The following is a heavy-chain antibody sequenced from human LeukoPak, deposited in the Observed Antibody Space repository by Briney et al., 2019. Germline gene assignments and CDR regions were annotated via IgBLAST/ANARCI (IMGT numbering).Heavy chain of an antibody. CDR1: GGSISSYY. V-gene: IGHV4-59*01. J-gene: IGHJ3*02. D-gene: IGHD2-2*01. CDR2: IYSGST. CDR3: AREGIVVVRTGAFDI. Sequence: PSETLSLTCSVSGGSISSYYCSWIRQPPGKGLEWVGYIYSGSTNYNPSLKSRVAISVDTSKNQFSLKLSSVTAADTAVYYCAREGIVVVRTGAFDIWGQGTMVTVSS.